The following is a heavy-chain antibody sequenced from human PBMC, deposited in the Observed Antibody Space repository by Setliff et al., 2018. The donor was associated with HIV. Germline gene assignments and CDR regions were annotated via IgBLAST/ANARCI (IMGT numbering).Heavy chain of an antibody. V-gene: IGHV4-31*03. CDR1: GGTIASGGHY. CDR2: IFYSGDT. J-gene: IGHJ5*01. Sequence: SETLSLTCTVSGGTIASGGHYWSWIRQHPGKGLEWIGYIFYSGDTSYNPSLKSRLTLSLDMSKNQFSLKVNSVTAADTAVYYCARGWLGSSGQKNFGSWGQGTLVTVSS. CDR3: ARGWLGSSGQKNFGS. D-gene: IGHD3-22*01.